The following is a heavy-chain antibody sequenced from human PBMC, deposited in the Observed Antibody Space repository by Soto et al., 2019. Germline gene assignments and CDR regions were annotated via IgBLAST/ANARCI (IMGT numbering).Heavy chain of an antibody. J-gene: IGHJ4*02. V-gene: IGHV3-23*01. D-gene: IGHD6-19*01. CDR3: AKESRSSGWYQYFDY. CDR2: ISGSGAST. Sequence: EVQLLESGGGLVQPGGSLRLSCAASGFTLSSYVMSWVRQAPGEGLDWVSSISGSGASTYYADSMKGRITISRDNSKNKLYLQMNSLRAEDTAIYYCAKESRSSGWYQYFDYWGQGILVTVSS. CDR1: GFTLSSYV.